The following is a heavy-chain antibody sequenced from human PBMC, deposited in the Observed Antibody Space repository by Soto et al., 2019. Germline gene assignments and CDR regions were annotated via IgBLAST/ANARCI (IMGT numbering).Heavy chain of an antibody. V-gene: IGHV4-30-4*01. CDR1: GGSISSGGSY. CDR2: IYYSGNT. J-gene: IGHJ4*02. CDR3: VRYCSTTKCPFDY. Sequence: TSETLSLTCTVSGGSISSGGSYWGWIRQPPGKGLEWIGYIYYSGNTYFNPSLKSRVTLSVDTSKNQFSLNLSPVTAADTAVYYCVRYCSTTKCPFDYWGQGTLVTVSS. D-gene: IGHD2-2*01.